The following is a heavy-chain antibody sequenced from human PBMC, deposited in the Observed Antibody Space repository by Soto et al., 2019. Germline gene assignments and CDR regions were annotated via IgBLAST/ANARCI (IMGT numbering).Heavy chain of an antibody. Sequence: SETLSLTCAVSVGSSSSSNWWSCVRQPPGKGLEWIGEIYHSGSTNYNPSLKSRVTISVDKSKNQFSLKLSSVTAADTAVYYCARVYGSGSYYARVNGMDVWGQGTTVTVSS. CDR2: IYHSGST. J-gene: IGHJ6*02. CDR3: ARVYGSGSYYARVNGMDV. D-gene: IGHD3-10*01. V-gene: IGHV4-4*02. CDR1: VGSSSSSNW.